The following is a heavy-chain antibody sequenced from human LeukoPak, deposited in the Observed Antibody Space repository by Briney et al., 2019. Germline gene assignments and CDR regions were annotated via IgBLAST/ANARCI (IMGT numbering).Heavy chain of an antibody. CDR1: GFTFSSYG. J-gene: IGHJ4*02. CDR2: ISYDGGYT. V-gene: IGHV3-30*18. CDR3: AKDRLGGWPSGAFDY. Sequence: GGSLRLSCAATGFTFSSYGINWVRQAPGKGPEWVAVISYDGGYTYYADSVKGRFTISRDNSKNTLYLQMNSLRAEDTAVYYCAKDRLGGWPSGAFDYWGQGTLVTVSS. D-gene: IGHD6-19*01.